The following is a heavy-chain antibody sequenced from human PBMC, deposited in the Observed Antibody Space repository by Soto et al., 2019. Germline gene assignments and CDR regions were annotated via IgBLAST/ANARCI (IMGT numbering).Heavy chain of an antibody. D-gene: IGHD6-19*01. V-gene: IGHV1-18*01. Sequence: ASVKVSCKASGYTFTSYGISWVRQAPGQGLEWMGWISAYNGNTNYAQKLQGRVTMTRNTSISTAYMELRSLRSEDTAVYYCARSLAFSSGWVHDAFDIWGQGTMVTVSS. CDR1: GYTFTSYG. CDR3: ARSLAFSSGWVHDAFDI. J-gene: IGHJ3*02. CDR2: ISAYNGNT.